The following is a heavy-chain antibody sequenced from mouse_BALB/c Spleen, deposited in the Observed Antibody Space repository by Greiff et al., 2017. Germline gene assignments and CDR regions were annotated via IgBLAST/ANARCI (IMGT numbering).Heavy chain of an antibody. Sequence: EVQGVESGAELVKPGASVKLSCTASGFNIKDTYMHWVKQRPEQGLEWIGRIDPANGNTKYDPKFQGKATITADTSSNTAYLQLSSLTSEDTAVYYCASPFDYWGQGTTLTVSS. CDR1: GFNIKDTY. J-gene: IGHJ2*01. CDR3: ASPFDY. V-gene: IGHV14-3*02. CDR2: IDPANGNT.